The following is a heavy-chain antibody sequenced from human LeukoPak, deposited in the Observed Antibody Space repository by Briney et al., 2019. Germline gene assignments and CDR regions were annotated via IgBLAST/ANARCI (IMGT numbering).Heavy chain of an antibody. CDR2: INAGNGNT. D-gene: IGHD6-13*01. Sequence: ASVKVSCKASGYTFTTYATHWVRQAPGQRLEWMGWINAGNGNTKYSQKFQARVTITRDTSASTAYMDLSSLRSEDTAVYYCARDPIGSRWPYYFDYWGQGTLVTVSS. J-gene: IGHJ4*02. CDR3: ARDPIGSRWPYYFDY. V-gene: IGHV1-3*01. CDR1: GYTFTTYA.